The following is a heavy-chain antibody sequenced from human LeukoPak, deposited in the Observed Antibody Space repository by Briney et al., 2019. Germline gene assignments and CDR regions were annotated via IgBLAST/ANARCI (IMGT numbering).Heavy chain of an antibody. CDR2: IYHSGST. Sequence: SETLSLTCAVSGGSISSGGYSWSWIRQPPGKGLEWIGYIYHSGSTYYNPSLKSRVTISVDRSKNQFSLKLSSVTAADTAVYYCARASGGPLGYWGQGTLVTVSS. V-gene: IGHV4-30-2*01. J-gene: IGHJ4*02. CDR3: ARASGGPLGY. CDR1: GGSISSGGYS. D-gene: IGHD2-15*01.